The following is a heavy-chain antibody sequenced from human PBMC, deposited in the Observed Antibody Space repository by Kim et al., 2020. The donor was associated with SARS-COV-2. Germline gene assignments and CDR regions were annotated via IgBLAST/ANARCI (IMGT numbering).Heavy chain of an antibody. V-gene: IGHV3-23*01. J-gene: IGHJ3*02. CDR3: AKSVVSYGSGGMAFDI. Sequence: GGSLRLSCAASGFTFSSYAMSWVRQAPGKGLEWVSAISGSGGSTYYADSVKGRFTISRDNSKNTLYLQMNSLRAEDTAVYYCAKSVVSYGSGGMAFDIWGQGTMVTVSS. CDR1: GFTFSSYA. D-gene: IGHD3-10*01. CDR2: ISGSGGST.